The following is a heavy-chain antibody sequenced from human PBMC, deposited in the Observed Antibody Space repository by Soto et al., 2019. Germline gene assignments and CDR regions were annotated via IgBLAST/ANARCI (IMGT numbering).Heavy chain of an antibody. Sequence: ASVKVSCKASGYTFTSYYMHWVRQAPGQGLEWMGIINPSGGSTSYAQKFQGRVTMTRDTSTSTVYMELSSLRSEDTAVYYCARGYSSGWYGSLFDPWGHGTLVTVSS. D-gene: IGHD6-19*01. V-gene: IGHV1-46*01. CDR1: GYTFTSYY. CDR2: INPSGGST. J-gene: IGHJ5*02. CDR3: ARGYSSGWYGSLFDP.